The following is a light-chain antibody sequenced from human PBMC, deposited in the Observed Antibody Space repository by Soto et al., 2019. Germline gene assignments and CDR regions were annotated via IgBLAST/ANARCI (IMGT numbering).Light chain of an antibody. CDR2: ATS. Sequence: EIVLTQSTGTLSLSPGETAALSCRASQSVSSRYLAWYQQKSGQAPRLLIYATSSRATDIPDRFIGYGSGTDFTLIISGLEPEDFAVYYCQRYASSTITFGQGTRLEIK. J-gene: IGKJ5*01. CDR3: QRYASSTIT. V-gene: IGKV3-20*01. CDR1: QSVSSRY.